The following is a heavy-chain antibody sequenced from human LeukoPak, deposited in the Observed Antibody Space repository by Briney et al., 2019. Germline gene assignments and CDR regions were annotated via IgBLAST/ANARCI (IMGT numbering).Heavy chain of an antibody. CDR3: AKEMGFCSGGSCYRWFDS. CDR1: GFTFSTYS. CDR2: ISTSSITK. D-gene: IGHD2-15*01. Sequence: PGGSLRLSCAASGFTFSTYSMSWVRQAPGKGPEWLSYISTSSITKYYADSVKGRFTISRDDAKNSLSLQMNNLRADDTAVYYCAKEMGFCSGGSCYRWFDSWGQGTLVTVSS. J-gene: IGHJ5*01. V-gene: IGHV3-48*01.